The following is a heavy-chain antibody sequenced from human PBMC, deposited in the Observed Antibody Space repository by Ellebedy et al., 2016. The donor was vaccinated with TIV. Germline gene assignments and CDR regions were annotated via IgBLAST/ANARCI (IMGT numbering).Heavy chain of an antibody. CDR2: ISSRSTYQ. CDR3: ARDFSGSGENWFDP. CDR1: GFSLRGYS. V-gene: IGHV3-21*01. D-gene: IGHD3-10*01. J-gene: IGHJ5*02. Sequence: GESLKISCAATGFSLRGYSMSWVRQTPGKGLEWVSFISSRSTYQYYADSVRGRFTLSRDNAKNAVYLQMNSLGVEDTAVYHCARDFSGSGENWFDPWGQGTLVTVSS.